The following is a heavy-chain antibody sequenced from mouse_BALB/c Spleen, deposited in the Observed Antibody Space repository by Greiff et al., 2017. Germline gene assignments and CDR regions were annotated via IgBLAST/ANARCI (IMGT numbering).Heavy chain of an antibody. CDR1: GFNIKDTY. V-gene: IGHV14-3*02. Sequence: EVHLVESGAELVKPGASVKLSCTASGFNIKDTYMHWVKQRPEQGLEWIGRIDPANGNTKYDPKFQGKATITADTSSNTAYLQLSSLTSEDTAVYYCARWRSTMGFAYWGQGTLVTVSA. CDR3: ARWRSTMGFAY. D-gene: IGHD2-1*01. CDR2: IDPANGNT. J-gene: IGHJ3*01.